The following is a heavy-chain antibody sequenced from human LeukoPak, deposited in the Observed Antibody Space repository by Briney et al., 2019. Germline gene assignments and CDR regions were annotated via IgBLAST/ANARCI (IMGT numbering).Heavy chain of an antibody. V-gene: IGHV1-18*01. CDR3: ARDLSGLRLLWFGDGSPLTNTYYFDY. D-gene: IGHD3-10*01. CDR1: GYTFTSYG. CDR2: ISAYNGNT. Sequence: ASVKVSCKASGYTFTSYGISWVRQAPGQGLEWMGWISAYNGNTNYAQKLQGRVTMTTDTSTSTAYMELRSLRSDDTAVYYCARDLSGLRLLWFGDGSPLTNTYYFDYWGQGTLVTVSS. J-gene: IGHJ4*02.